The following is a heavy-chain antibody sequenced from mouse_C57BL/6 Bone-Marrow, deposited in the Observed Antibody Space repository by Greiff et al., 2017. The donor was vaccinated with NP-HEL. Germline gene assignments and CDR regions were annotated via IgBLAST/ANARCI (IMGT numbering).Heavy chain of an antibody. V-gene: IGHV1-81*01. J-gene: IGHJ1*03. CDR3: ARSMGFITTVVAENFDV. D-gene: IGHD1-1*01. Sequence: VQLQQSGAELARPGASVKLSCKASGYTFTSYGISWVKQRTGQGLEWIGEIYPRSGNTYYNEKFKGKATLTADKSSSTAYMELRSLTSEDSAVYFCARSMGFITTVVAENFDVWGTGTTVTVSS. CDR1: GYTFTSYG. CDR2: IYPRSGNT.